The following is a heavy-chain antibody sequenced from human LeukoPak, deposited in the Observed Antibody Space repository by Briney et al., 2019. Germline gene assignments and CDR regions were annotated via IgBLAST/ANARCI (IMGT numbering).Heavy chain of an antibody. Sequence: PGGSLRLSCAASGFTFSSYWMGWVRQAPGKRLEWVANMNIDGSEKYYADSVKGRFTISRDNAKNSLSLQMNSLRAEDTAVYYCARSNAMGVWGQGTTVTVSS. CDR1: GFTFSSYW. CDR3: ARSNAMGV. V-gene: IGHV3-7*01. CDR2: MNIDGSEK. J-gene: IGHJ6*02.